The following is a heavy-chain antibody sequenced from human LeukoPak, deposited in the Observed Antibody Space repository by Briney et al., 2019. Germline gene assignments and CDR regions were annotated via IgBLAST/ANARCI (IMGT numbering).Heavy chain of an antibody. V-gene: IGHV4-30-2*01. CDR3: AIGYCSSTSCPDAFDI. J-gene: IGHJ3*02. CDR2: IYHSGST. CDR1: GGSISSGGYY. Sequence: SQTLSLTCTVSGGSISSGGYYWSWIRQPPGKGLAWIGYIYHSGSTYYNPSLKSRVTISVDTSKNQFSLKLSSVTAADTAVYYCAIGYCSSTSCPDAFDIWGQGTMVTVSS. D-gene: IGHD2-2*01.